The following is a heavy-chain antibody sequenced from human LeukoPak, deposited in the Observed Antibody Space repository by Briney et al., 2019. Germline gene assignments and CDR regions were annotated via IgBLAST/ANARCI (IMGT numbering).Heavy chain of an antibody. CDR3: ARDSDTAMGIFDY. V-gene: IGHV4-59*01. J-gene: IGHJ4*02. CDR2: IYYSGST. Sequence: SETLSLTCTVSGGSISSYYWSWIRQPPGKGLEWIGYIYYSGSTNYNPSLKSRVTIPVDTSKNQFSLKLSSVTAADTAVYYCARDSDTAMGIFDYWGQGTLVTVSS. CDR1: GGSISSYY. D-gene: IGHD5-18*01.